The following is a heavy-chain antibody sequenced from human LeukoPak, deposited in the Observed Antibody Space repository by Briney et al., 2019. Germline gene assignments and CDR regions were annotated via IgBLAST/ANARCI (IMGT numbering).Heavy chain of an antibody. CDR3: ARFAVGATDDY. J-gene: IGHJ4*02. D-gene: IGHD1-26*01. V-gene: IGHV4-59*01. CDR1: RGSISSYY. Sequence: PSETLSLTCTVSRGSISSYYWSWIRQPPGKGLEWIGYIYYSGTTNYNPSLKSRVTISVDTSKNQFSLKLSSVTAADTAVYYCARFAVGATDDYWGQGTLVTVSS. CDR2: IYYSGTT.